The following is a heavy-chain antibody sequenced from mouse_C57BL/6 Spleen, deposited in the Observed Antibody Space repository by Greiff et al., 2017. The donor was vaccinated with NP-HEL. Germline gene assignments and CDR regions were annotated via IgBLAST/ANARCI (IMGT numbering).Heavy chain of an antibody. D-gene: IGHD2-1*01. V-gene: IGHV5-9-1*02. J-gene: IGHJ1*03. CDR2: ISSGGDYI. Sequence: EVKVVESGEGLVKPGGSLKLSCAASGFTFSSYAMSWVRQTPEKRLEWVAYISSGGDYIYYADTVKGRFTISRDNARNTLYLQMSSLKSEDTAMYYCTRGCGNYVDFDVWGTGTTVTVSS. CDR3: TRGCGNYVDFDV. CDR1: GFTFSSYA.